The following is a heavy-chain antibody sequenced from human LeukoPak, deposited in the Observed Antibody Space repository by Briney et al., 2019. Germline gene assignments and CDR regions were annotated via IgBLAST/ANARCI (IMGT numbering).Heavy chain of an antibody. Sequence: ASVTVSCKASGYTFTVYYMHWVRQAPGQGLEWMGWINPNSGGTNYAQKFQGRVTMTRDTSISTAYMELSRLRSDDTAVYYCAREGDDSSGSFDYWGQGTLVTVSS. CDR3: AREGDDSSGSFDY. V-gene: IGHV1-2*02. CDR2: INPNSGGT. D-gene: IGHD3-22*01. J-gene: IGHJ4*02. CDR1: GYTFTVYY.